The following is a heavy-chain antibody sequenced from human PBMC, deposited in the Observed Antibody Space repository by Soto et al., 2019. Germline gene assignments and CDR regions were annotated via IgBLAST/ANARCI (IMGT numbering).Heavy chain of an antibody. V-gene: IGHV2-5*02. CDR2: IYWDDDK. Sequence: QITLRESGPTLVKPTQTLTLTCTFSGFSLSTSGVGVAWIRQPPGKALEWLALIYWDDDKRYSPSLKSRLTITKDTSKNQVGLTLTNMDPVDTATDFCAHSFGVAVMCYYHHAMDVWGQGTTVTVSS. CDR3: AHSFGVAVMCYYHHAMDV. CDR1: GFSLSTSGVG. J-gene: IGHJ6*02. D-gene: IGHD3-3*01.